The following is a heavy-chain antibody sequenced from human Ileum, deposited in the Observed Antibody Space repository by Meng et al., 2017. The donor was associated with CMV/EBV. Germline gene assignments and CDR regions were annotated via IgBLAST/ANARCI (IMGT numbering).Heavy chain of an antibody. CDR2: IKQDESEK. J-gene: IGHJ4*02. CDR1: GFTFDKYW. D-gene: IGHD2/OR15-2a*01. V-gene: IGHV3-7*01. CDR3: ARWGGEKSTSGFDY. Sequence: GGSLRLSCAASGFTFDKYWMTWVRQAPGKWLEWVANIKQDESEKYYVDSVKGRFTISRDNSQNSLYLQMSSLRVEDTSVYYCARWGGEKSTSGFDYWGQGTLVTVSS.